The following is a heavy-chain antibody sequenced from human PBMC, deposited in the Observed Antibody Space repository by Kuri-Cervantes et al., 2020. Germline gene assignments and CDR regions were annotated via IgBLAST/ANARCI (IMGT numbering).Heavy chain of an antibody. Sequence: SETLSLTCTVSGGSISSYYWSWIRQPPGKGLEWIGYIYYSGSTNYNPSLKSRVTISVDTSKNQFSLKLSSVTAADTAVYYCACGGDRPRGGAFDIWGQGTMVTVSS. V-gene: IGHV4-59*01. CDR3: ACGGDRPRGGAFDI. J-gene: IGHJ3*02. CDR2: IYYSGST. CDR1: GGSISSYY. D-gene: IGHD2-21*02.